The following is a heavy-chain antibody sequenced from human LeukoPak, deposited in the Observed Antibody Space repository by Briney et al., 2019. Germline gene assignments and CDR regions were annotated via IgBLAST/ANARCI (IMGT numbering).Heavy chain of an antibody. CDR1: GGSISGDY. Sequence: PSETLSLTCTVSGGSISGDYWSWIRQPAGKGLEWIGRINTSGNSNYNPSLKGRVTMSVDTSKNQFSLKLSSVTAADTAVYYCARGWGYMDVWGKGTTVTVSS. D-gene: IGHD1-26*01. CDR2: INTSGNS. V-gene: IGHV4-4*07. CDR3: ARGWGYMDV. J-gene: IGHJ6*03.